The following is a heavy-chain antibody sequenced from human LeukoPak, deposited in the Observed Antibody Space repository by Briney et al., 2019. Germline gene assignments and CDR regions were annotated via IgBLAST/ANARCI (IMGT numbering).Heavy chain of an antibody. Sequence: ASVKVSCKASGYTFTCYYMHWVRQAPGQGLEGMGWINPNSGGTNYAQKFQGRVTLTRDTSISTAYMELSRLRSDDTAVYYCATDREIDPRGVDYWGQGTLVTVSS. CDR2: INPNSGGT. CDR3: ATDREIDPRGVDY. J-gene: IGHJ4*02. CDR1: GYTFTCYY. D-gene: IGHD2/OR15-2a*01. V-gene: IGHV1-2*02.